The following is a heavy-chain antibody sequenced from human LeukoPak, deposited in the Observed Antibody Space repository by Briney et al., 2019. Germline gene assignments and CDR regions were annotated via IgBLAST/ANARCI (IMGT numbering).Heavy chain of an antibody. D-gene: IGHD5-12*01. CDR1: GGSISSGSYY. CDR3: ARDHNEGGGYDYYFDY. CDR2: IYTSGST. V-gene: IGHV4-61*02. J-gene: IGHJ4*02. Sequence: SQTLSLTCTVSGGSISSGSYYWSWIRQPAGKGLEWIGRIYTSGSTDYNPSLKSRVTIAMDTSKNQYSLTLSSVTAADTAVYYCARDHNEGGGYDYYFDYWGQGTLVTVSS.